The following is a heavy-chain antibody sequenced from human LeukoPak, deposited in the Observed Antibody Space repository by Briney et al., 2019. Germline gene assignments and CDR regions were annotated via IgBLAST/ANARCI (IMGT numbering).Heavy chain of an antibody. CDR3: ATTPRRGSYSFYFDY. D-gene: IGHD1-26*01. Sequence: SETLSLTCTVSGGSISSSSYYWGWIRQPPGKGLEWIGSIYYSGSTYYNPSLKSRVTISVDTSKNQFSLKLSSVTAADTAVYYCATTPRRGSYSFYFDYWGQGTLVTVSS. V-gene: IGHV4-39*07. J-gene: IGHJ4*02. CDR1: GGSISSSSYY. CDR2: IYYSGST.